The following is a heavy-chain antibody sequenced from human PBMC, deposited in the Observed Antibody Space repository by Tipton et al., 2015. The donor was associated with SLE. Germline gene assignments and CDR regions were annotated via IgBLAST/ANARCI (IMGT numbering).Heavy chain of an antibody. Sequence: GSLRLSCSASGFTFSSYAMHWVRQAPGKGLEYVSAISSNGGSTYYADSVKGRFTISRDNSKNTLYLQMSSLRAEDTAVYYCVKPAGVVGAFDIWGQGTMVTVSS. J-gene: IGHJ3*02. CDR3: VKPAGVVGAFDI. CDR1: GFTFSSYA. D-gene: IGHD2-15*01. CDR2: ISSNGGST. V-gene: IGHV3-64D*09.